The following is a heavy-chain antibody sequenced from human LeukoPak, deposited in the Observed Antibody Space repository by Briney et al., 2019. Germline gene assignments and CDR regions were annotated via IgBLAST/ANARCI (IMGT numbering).Heavy chain of an antibody. V-gene: IGHV1-18*01. D-gene: IGHD3-22*01. CDR1: RYTFTSYG. Sequence: GASVKVSCKASRYTFTSYGISWVRQAAGQGLEWMGWISAYDSNTNNPQKLQGRVTMTTDTSTSTAYMDLRSLRSDDTAVYYCARDRRDYDSSGSLFDYWGQGTLVTVSS. CDR3: ARDRRDYDSSGSLFDY. CDR2: ISAYDSNT. J-gene: IGHJ4*02.